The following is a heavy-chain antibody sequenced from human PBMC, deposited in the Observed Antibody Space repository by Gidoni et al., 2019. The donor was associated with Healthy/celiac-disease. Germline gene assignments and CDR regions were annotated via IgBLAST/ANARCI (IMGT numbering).Heavy chain of an antibody. CDR2: INSDGSST. CDR1: GFTFSSYW. Sequence: EVQLVESGGGLVQPGGSLRLSCAASGFTFSSYWMHWVRQAPGKGLVWVSRINSDGSSTSYADSVKGRFTISRDNAKNTLYLQMNSLRAEDTAVYYCARDETMIVVDRDYYYYYGMDVWGQGTTVTVSS. CDR3: ARDETMIVVDRDYYYYYGMDV. V-gene: IGHV3-74*01. J-gene: IGHJ6*02. D-gene: IGHD3-22*01.